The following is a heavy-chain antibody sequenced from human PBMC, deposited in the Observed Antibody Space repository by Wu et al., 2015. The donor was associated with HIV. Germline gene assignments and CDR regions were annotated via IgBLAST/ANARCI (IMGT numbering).Heavy chain of an antibody. J-gene: IGHJ5*02. V-gene: IGHV4-59*08. D-gene: IGHD3-10*01. CDR3: ARHFRYYGSGSRRLVPTP. Sequence: QVQLQESGPGLVKPSETLSLTCTVSGGSIGDYYWSWIRQPPGKGLEWIAYIYNTENTSYNPSLKSRVTLSVDTSKNQFSLRLNSVTAADTAVYYCARHFRYYGSGSRRLVPTPWGQGTLVTVSS. CDR1: GGSIGDYY. CDR2: IYNTENT.